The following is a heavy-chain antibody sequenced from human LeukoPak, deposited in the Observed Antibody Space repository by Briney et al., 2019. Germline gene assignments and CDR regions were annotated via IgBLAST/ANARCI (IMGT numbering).Heavy chain of an antibody. Sequence: PPGGSLRLSCAASGFTFSSYWMSWVRQAPGKGLEWVANIKQDGSEKYYVDSVKGRFTISRDNAKNSLYLQMNSLRAEDTAVYYCARAYTAMVSNWFDPWGQGTLVTVSS. CDR1: GFTFSSYW. CDR3: ARAYTAMVSNWFDP. CDR2: IKQDGSEK. V-gene: IGHV3-7*01. D-gene: IGHD5-18*01. J-gene: IGHJ5*02.